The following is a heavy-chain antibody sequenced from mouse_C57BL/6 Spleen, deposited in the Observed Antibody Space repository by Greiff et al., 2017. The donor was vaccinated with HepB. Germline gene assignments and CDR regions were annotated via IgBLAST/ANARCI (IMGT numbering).Heavy chain of an antibody. CDR3: VREGLYSMDY. J-gene: IGHJ4*01. D-gene: IGHD2-1*01. V-gene: IGHV10-1*01. CDR1: GFSFNTYA. Sequence: DVMLVESGGGLVQPKGSLKLSCAASGFSFNTYAMNWVRQAPGKGLEWVARIRSKSNNYATYYADSVKDRFTISRDDSESMLYLQMNNLKTEDTAMYYCVREGLYSMDYWGQGTSVTVSS. CDR2: IRSKSNNYAT.